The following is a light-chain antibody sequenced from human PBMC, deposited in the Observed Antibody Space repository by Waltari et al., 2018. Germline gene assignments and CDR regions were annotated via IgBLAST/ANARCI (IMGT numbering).Light chain of an antibody. CDR3: QQTYSFPLT. J-gene: IGKJ4*01. Sequence: TCRAIQYIRNWLAWYQQKPGKAPELLISAASTLQSGVPSRFSGSGSGTDFTLTISSLQPEDFATYYCQQTYSFPLTFGGGTKVEIK. CDR2: AAS. V-gene: IGKV1-12*01. CDR1: QYIRNW.